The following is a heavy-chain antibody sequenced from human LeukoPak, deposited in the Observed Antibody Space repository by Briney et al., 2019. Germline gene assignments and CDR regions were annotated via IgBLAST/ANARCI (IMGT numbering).Heavy chain of an antibody. J-gene: IGHJ4*02. V-gene: IGHV3-30*18. CDR3: AKGGECY. CDR1: GFTFSRSD. D-gene: IGHD3-10*01. CDR2: TSDDGGNE. Sequence: GGSLRLSCAAAGFTFSRSDMHWVRQAPGKGLDWVATTSDDGGNEHCADSVKGRFTISRDNSKNTLYLQMSSLSAEDTAVYYCAKGGECYWGQGTLVTVSS.